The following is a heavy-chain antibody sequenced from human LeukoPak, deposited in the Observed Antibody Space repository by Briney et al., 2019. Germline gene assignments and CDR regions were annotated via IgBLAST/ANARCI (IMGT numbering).Heavy chain of an antibody. CDR1: GYTFTGYY. D-gene: IGHD3-22*01. J-gene: IGHJ5*02. V-gene: IGHV1-2*02. CDR2: INPNSGGT. CDR3: ARSYYDSSGYSNWFDP. Sequence: ASVKVSCKASGYTFTGYYMHWVRRAPGQGLEWMGWINPNSGGTNYAQKFQGRVTMTRDTSISTAYMELSRLRSDDTAVYYCARSYYDSSGYSNWFDPWGQGTLVTVSS.